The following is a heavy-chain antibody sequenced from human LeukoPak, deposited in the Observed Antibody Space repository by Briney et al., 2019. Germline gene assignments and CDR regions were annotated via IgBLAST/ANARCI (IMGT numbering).Heavy chain of an antibody. D-gene: IGHD1-26*01. Sequence: PGGSLRLSRAASGLLFSSRYMAWVRQARGKGLEWVSVIYSGGTTYYSASVEGRFTISRDTSNNTVYLQMDRLRAEDKAIYFCASDLRGSYDYWGQGILVTVSS. V-gene: IGHV3-53*01. CDR2: IYSGGTT. CDR1: GLLFSSRY. J-gene: IGHJ4*02. CDR3: ASDLRGSYDY.